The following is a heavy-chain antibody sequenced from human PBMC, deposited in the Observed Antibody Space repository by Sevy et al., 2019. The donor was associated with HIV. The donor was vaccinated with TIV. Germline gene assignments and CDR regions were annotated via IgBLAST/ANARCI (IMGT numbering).Heavy chain of an antibody. CDR2: INPSGGST. Sequence: ASVKVSCKASGYNFNNYYMHWVRQAPGQGLEWMGIINPSGGSTSYAQKFQGRVTMTRDTSTSTVYMQLSSLRSEDTAVYYCARVYYYDSSGPGYWGQGTLVTVSS. CDR3: ARVYYYDSSGPGY. J-gene: IGHJ4*02. D-gene: IGHD3-22*01. CDR1: GYNFNNYY. V-gene: IGHV1-46*02.